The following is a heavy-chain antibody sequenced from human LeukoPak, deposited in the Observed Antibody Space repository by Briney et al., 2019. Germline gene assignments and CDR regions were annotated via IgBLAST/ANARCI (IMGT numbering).Heavy chain of an antibody. CDR3: ASSHLYCGGDCYSQLDP. CDR2: IYHSGST. CDR1: GGSISSGGYS. J-gene: IGHJ5*02. V-gene: IGHV4-30-2*01. Sequence: SQTLSLTCAVSGGSISSGGYSWSWIRQPPGKGLEWIWYIYHSGSTYYNPSLKSRVTISVDRSKNQFSLKLSSVTAADTAVYYCASSHLYCGGDCYSQLDPWGQGTLVTVSS. D-gene: IGHD2-21*02.